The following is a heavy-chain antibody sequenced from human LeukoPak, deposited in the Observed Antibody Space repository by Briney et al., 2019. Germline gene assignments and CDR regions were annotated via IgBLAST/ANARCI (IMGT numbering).Heavy chain of an antibody. V-gene: IGHV1-8*03. CDR1: GYTFTSYD. D-gene: IGHD6-13*01. Sequence: EASVKVPCKASGYTFTSYDINWVRQATGQGLEWMGWMNPNSGNTGYAQKFQGRVTITRNTSISTAYMVLSSLRSEDTAVYYCARGYEQQLLYYFDYWGQGTLVTVSS. CDR3: ARGYEQQLLYYFDY. J-gene: IGHJ4*02. CDR2: MNPNSGNT.